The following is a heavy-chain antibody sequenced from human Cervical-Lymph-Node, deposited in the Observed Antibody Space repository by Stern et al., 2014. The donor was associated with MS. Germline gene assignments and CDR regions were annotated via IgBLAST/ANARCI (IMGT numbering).Heavy chain of an antibody. CDR3: AHSRNWGLIRDAFYI. Sequence: VTLKESGPTLVKPTQTLTLTCTFSGFSLSTGGVGVGWIRQPPGKALEWLAILYWDDDKRYSPSLKSRLTITKDTSKNQVVLTMTNMDPVDTATYYCAHSRNWGLIRDAFYIWGQGTMVTVSS. D-gene: IGHD7-27*01. CDR1: GFSLSTGGVG. J-gene: IGHJ3*02. CDR2: LYWDDDK. V-gene: IGHV2-5*02.